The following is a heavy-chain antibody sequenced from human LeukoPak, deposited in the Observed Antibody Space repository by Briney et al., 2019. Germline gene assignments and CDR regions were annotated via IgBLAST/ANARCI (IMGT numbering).Heavy chain of an antibody. J-gene: IGHJ6*02. Sequence: SETLSLTCTVSGDSISSTFYYWSWIRQDPGKGLEWIGYIYYSGITYYNPSPKSRLTISVDTSRNQFSLSLRSVSAADTAVYYCARDPRGYGMDVWGQGTTVTVSS. CDR3: ARDPRGYGMDV. CDR2: IYYSGIT. V-gene: IGHV4-31*03. D-gene: IGHD3-10*01. CDR1: GDSISSTFYY.